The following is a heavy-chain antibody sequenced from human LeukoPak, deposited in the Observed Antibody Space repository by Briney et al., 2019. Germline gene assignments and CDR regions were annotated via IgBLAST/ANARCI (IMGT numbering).Heavy chain of an antibody. CDR1: GFSVSNNY. CDR3: AKDQGSSWYAPTPF. V-gene: IGHV3-66*01. Sequence: GGSLSLSCAASGFSVSNNYMHWVRQAPEKGLEWVSVLSSAESADYADSVKGRFTSSRDNSKNTLYLQMNRLRVEDTAVYYCAKDQGSSWYAPTPFWGQGTLVTVSS. J-gene: IGHJ4*02. CDR2: LSSAESA. D-gene: IGHD6-13*01.